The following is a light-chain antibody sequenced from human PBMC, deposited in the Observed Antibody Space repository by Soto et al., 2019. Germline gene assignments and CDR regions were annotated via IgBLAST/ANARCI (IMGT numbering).Light chain of an antibody. CDR2: GAS. J-gene: IGKJ3*01. CDR1: QSVSSSY. CDR3: QQNGSSPVFT. Sequence: EIVLTQSPGTLSLSPGERATLSCRASQSVSSSYLAWYQQKPGQAPRLLIYGASSRATGIPDRFSGSGSGTDFTLTISRLEPEDFAGYYCQQNGSSPVFTFGPGTKVDIK. V-gene: IGKV3-20*01.